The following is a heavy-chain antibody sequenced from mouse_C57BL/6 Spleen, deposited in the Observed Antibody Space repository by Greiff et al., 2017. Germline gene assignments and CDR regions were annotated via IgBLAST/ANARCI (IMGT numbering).Heavy chain of an antibody. V-gene: IGHV1-72*01. CDR2: IAPNSGGT. Sequence: QVHVKQPGAELVKPGASVKLSCKASGYTFTSYWMHWVKQRPGRGLEWIGRIAPNSGGTKYNEKFKSKATLTVDKPSSTAYMQLSSLTSEDSAVYYCARPDYYGVMDYWGQGTSVTVSS. CDR1: GYTFTSYW. D-gene: IGHD1-1*01. CDR3: ARPDYYGVMDY. J-gene: IGHJ4*01.